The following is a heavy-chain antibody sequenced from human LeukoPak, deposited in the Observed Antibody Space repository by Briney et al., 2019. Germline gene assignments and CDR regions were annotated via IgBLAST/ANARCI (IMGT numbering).Heavy chain of an antibody. CDR1: GFTFSSHG. CDR3: AIKDGSGSYYEDY. D-gene: IGHD3-10*01. J-gene: IGHJ4*02. V-gene: IGHV3-30*03. Sequence: GGSLRLSCAASGFTFSSHGMHWVRQAPGKGLEWVAVISYDGSNKYYADSVKGRFTISRDNSKNTLYLQMNSLRAEDTAVYYCAIKDGSGSYYEDYWGQGTLVTVSS. CDR2: ISYDGSNK.